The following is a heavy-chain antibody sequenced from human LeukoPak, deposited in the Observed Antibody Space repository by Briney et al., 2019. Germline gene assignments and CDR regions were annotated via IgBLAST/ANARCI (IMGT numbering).Heavy chain of an antibody. Sequence: PSETLSLTCVVHGGSFSGYYWSWIRQAPGKGREWIGEINHRGNANYNPSLKSRVTMSVDTSQNQVSLKLSSVTAADTAVYYCARPPYSSSWYYFDYWGQGTLVTVSS. V-gene: IGHV4-34*01. CDR3: ARPPYSSSWYYFDY. CDR1: GGSFSGYY. CDR2: INHRGNA. D-gene: IGHD6-13*01. J-gene: IGHJ4*02.